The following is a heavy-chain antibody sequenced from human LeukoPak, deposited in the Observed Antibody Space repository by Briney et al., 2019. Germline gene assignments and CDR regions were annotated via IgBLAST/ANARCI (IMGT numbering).Heavy chain of an antibody. J-gene: IGHJ4*02. CDR3: ARAYCSSTSAIACSRTYYFDY. CDR2: IIPIFGTA. V-gene: IGHV1-69*13. D-gene: IGHD2-2*01. CDR1: GGTFSSYA. Sequence: ASMKVSCKASGGTFSSYAISWVRQAPGQGLEWMGGIIPIFGTANYAQKFQGRVTITADESTSTAYMELSSLRSEDTAVYYCARAYCSSTSAIACSRTYYFDYWGQGTLVTVSS.